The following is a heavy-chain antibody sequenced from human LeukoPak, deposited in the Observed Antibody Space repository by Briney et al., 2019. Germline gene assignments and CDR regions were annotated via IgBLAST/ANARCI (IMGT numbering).Heavy chain of an antibody. CDR1: GGTFSSYA. Sequence: SVKVSCKASGGTFSSYAISWVRQAPGQGLEWMGGIIPIFGTANYAQKFQGRVTITADESTSTAYMELSSLRSEDTAVYYCARECHSSGYYKDNWFDPWGQGTLVTVSS. CDR2: IIPIFGTA. D-gene: IGHD3-22*01. CDR3: ARECHSSGYYKDNWFDP. V-gene: IGHV1-69*13. J-gene: IGHJ5*02.